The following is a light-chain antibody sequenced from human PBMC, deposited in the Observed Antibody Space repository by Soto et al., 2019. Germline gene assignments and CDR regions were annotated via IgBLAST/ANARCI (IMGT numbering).Light chain of an antibody. CDR3: SSYTSSSTRV. CDR2: EVS. CDR1: SSDVGGYNY. V-gene: IGLV2-14*01. Sequence: QSALTQPASVSGSPGQPITISCTGTSSDVGGYNYVFWYQQHPGKAPKLMIYEVSNRPSGVSNRFSGSKSGNTASLTISGLQAEDEADYYCSSYTSSSTRVFGTGTKVTVL. J-gene: IGLJ1*01.